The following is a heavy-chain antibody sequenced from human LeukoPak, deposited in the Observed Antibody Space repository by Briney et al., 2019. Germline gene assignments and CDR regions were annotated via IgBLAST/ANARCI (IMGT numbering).Heavy chain of an antibody. CDR3: AREAYSNLGDGGAWFDY. V-gene: IGHV3-33*01. CDR2: IWYDGSNK. Sequence: PGGSLRLSCAASGFTFSSYGMHWVRQAPGKGLEWVAVIWYDGSNKYYADSVKGRFTISRDNFKNPLYLQMNSLRAEDTAVYYCAREAYSNLGDGGAWFDYWGQGPLVTVSS. CDR1: GFTFSSYG. D-gene: IGHD3-16*01. J-gene: IGHJ4*02.